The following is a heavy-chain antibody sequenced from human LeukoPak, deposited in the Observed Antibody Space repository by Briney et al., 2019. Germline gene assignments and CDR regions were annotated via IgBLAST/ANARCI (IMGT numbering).Heavy chain of an antibody. CDR1: GGSISSYY. CDR2: IYYSGST. D-gene: IGHD5-24*01. J-gene: IGHJ3*02. Sequence: SETLSLTCTVSGGSISSYYWSWIRQPPGKGLEWIGYIYYSGSTNYNPSLKSRVTISVDTCKNQFSLKLSSVTAADTAVYYCARGLLDGYTHPAAFDIWGQGTMVTVSS. CDR3: ARGLLDGYTHPAAFDI. V-gene: IGHV4-59*01.